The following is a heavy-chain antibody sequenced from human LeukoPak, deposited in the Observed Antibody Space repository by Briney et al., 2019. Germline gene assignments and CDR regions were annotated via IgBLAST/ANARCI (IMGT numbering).Heavy chain of an antibody. Sequence: ASVKVSCKASGYTFTGYYMHWVRQAPGQGVEWMGWINPNSGGTNYAQKFQGRVTMTRDTSISTAYMELSRLRSDDTAVYYCARHRGMAMRLYNWFDPWGQGTLVTVSS. CDR1: GYTFTGYY. V-gene: IGHV1-2*02. CDR3: ARHRGMAMRLYNWFDP. D-gene: IGHD1-14*01. CDR2: INPNSGGT. J-gene: IGHJ5*02.